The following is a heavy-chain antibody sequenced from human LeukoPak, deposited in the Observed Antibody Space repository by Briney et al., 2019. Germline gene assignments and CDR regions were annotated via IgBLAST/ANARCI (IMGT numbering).Heavy chain of an antibody. CDR2: IYHSGST. CDR3: ARDGGFGAPTGGMDV. J-gene: IGHJ6*02. CDR1: GGSISSSSYC. D-gene: IGHD3-10*01. Sequence: SETLSLTCTVSGGSISSSSYCWGWIRQPPGKGLEWIGSIYHSGSTYYNPSLKSQVTISVDTSKNQLSLKLSSVTAADTAVYYCARDGGFGAPTGGMDVWGQGTTVTVSS. V-gene: IGHV4-39*07.